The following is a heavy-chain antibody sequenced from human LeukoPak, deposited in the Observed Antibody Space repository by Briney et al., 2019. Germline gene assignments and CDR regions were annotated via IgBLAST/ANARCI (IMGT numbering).Heavy chain of an antibody. CDR3: ARDLYYDSSAQD. Sequence: GGSLRLSCAASGFTVGSNYMSWVRQAPGKGLEWVSVIYSGGSTYYADSVKGRLTISRDNSKNTLYLQMNSLRAEDTAVYYCARDLYYDSSAQDWGQGTLVTVSS. J-gene: IGHJ4*02. CDR1: GFTVGSNY. D-gene: IGHD3-22*01. CDR2: IYSGGST. V-gene: IGHV3-53*01.